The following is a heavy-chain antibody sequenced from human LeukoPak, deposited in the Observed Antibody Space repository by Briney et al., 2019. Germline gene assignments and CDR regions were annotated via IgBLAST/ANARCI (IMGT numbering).Heavy chain of an antibody. J-gene: IGHJ4*02. Sequence: GGSLRLSCAVSGFTVSSNYMSWVRQAPGKGLEWVSVIYSGGSTYYADSVKGRFTISRDNSKNTLYLQMNSLRAEDTAVYYCARGQDTAMVNFDYWGQGTLVTVSS. D-gene: IGHD5-18*01. CDR2: IYSGGST. CDR1: GFTVSSNY. V-gene: IGHV3-53*01. CDR3: ARGQDTAMVNFDY.